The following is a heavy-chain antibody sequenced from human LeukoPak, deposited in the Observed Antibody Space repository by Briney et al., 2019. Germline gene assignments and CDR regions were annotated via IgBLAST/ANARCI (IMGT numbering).Heavy chain of an antibody. Sequence: PGGSLRLSCAASGFTFSSYGMHWVRQAPGKGLEWVAFIRYDGSNKYYADSVKGRFTISRDNSKNTLYLQMNSLRAEDTALYYCARRSGDCTNGVCYRRYYMDVWGKGTTVTVSS. CDR2: IRYDGSNK. J-gene: IGHJ6*03. D-gene: IGHD2-8*01. V-gene: IGHV3-30*02. CDR1: GFTFSSYG. CDR3: ARRSGDCTNGVCYRRYYMDV.